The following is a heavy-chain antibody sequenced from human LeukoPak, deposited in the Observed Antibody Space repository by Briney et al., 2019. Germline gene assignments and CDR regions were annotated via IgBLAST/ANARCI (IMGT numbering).Heavy chain of an antibody. CDR1: GYTLTELS. CDR3: ATTGYCSGGSCRLYWFDP. J-gene: IGHJ5*02. Sequence: ASVKVSCKVSGYTLTELSMHWVRQAPGKGLEWMGGFDPEDGETIYAQKFQGRVTMTEDTSTDTAYMELSSLRSEDTAVYYCATTGYCSGGSCRLYWFDPWGQGTLVTVS. CDR2: FDPEDGET. V-gene: IGHV1-24*01. D-gene: IGHD2-15*01.